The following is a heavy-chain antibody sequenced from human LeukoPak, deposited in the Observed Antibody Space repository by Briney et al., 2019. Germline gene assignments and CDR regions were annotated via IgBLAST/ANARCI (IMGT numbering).Heavy chain of an antibody. V-gene: IGHV3-30*02. CDR3: AKAVGATSAEYFQH. D-gene: IGHD1-26*01. J-gene: IGHJ1*01. Sequence: GGSLRLSCAASGFTFSSYGMHWVRQAPGKGLEWVAFIRYDGSNKYYADSVKGRFTISRDNSKNTLYLQMNSLRAEDTAVYYCAKAVGATSAEYFQHWGQGTLVTVSS. CDR1: GFTFSSYG. CDR2: IRYDGSNK.